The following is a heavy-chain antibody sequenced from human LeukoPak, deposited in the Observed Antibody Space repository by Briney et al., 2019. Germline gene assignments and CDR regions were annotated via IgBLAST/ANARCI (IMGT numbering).Heavy chain of an antibody. V-gene: IGHV4-30-2*01. J-gene: IGHJ5*02. CDR2: IYHSGST. CDR1: DGSISSGGYS. D-gene: IGHD2-2*02. Sequence: SETLSLTCTVSDGSISSGGYSWSWIRQPPGKGLEWIGYIYHSGSTYYNPSLKSRVTISVDRSKNQFSLKLSSVTAADTAVYYCARLYCSSTSCYTLWFDPWGQGTLVTVSS. CDR3: ARLYCSSTSCYTLWFDP.